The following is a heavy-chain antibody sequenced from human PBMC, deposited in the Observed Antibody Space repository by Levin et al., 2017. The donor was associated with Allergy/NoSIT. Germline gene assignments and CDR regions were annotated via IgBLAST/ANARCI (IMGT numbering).Heavy chain of an antibody. CDR3: ARDGPVPAQYYYYYYMDV. J-gene: IGHJ6*03. CDR1: GFTFSSYW. V-gene: IGHV3-7*01. Sequence: GGSLRLSCAASGFTFSSYWMSWVRQAPGKGLEWVANIKQDGSEKYYVDSVKGRFTISRDNAKNSLYLQMNSLRAEDTAVYYCARDGPVPAQYYYYYYMDVWGKGTTVTVSS. CDR2: IKQDGSEK. D-gene: IGHD2-2*01.